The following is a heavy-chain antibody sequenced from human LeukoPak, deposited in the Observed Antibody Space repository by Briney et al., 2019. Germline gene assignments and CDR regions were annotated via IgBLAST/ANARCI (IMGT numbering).Heavy chain of an antibody. D-gene: IGHD3-22*01. J-gene: IGHJ3*01. CDR2: IYYSGST. V-gene: IGHV4-59*01. CDR1: GGSISSYY. Sequence: SETLSLTCTVSGGSISSYYWSWIRQPPGKGLEWIGYIYYSGSTNYNPSLKSRVTISVDTSKNQFSLKLSSVTAADTAVYYCARESSSSGDAFDFWGQGTMVTVSS. CDR3: ARESSSSGDAFDF.